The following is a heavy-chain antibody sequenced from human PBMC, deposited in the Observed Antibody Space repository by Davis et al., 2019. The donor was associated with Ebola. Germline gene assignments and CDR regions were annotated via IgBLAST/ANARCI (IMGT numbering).Heavy chain of an antibody. D-gene: IGHD6-13*01. CDR1: GFTFSTYW. J-gene: IGHJ3*02. CDR2: IKQDGSEK. CDR3: ARDQGLGSRLGDAFEI. V-gene: IGHV3-7*01. Sequence: PGGSLRLSCAASGFTFSTYWMSWVRQAPGEGLEWVASIKQDGSEKYYVDSVKGRFTISRDNAKNSLYLQMNSLRAEDTAVYYCARDQGLGSRLGDAFEIWGQGTMVTVSS.